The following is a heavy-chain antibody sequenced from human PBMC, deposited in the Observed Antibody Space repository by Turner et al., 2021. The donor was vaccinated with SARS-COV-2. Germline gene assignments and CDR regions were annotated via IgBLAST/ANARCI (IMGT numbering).Heavy chain of an antibody. J-gene: IGHJ4*02. CDR2: ISSSSSYI. CDR3: ARDIPTTADYFDY. Sequence: EVQLVESGGGLVQPGGSLRLSCASSGFTFSTYSMNWVRQAPGKGLEWISSISSSSSYIYYADSVKGRVTSSRDDAKNSLYLQMNSLRAEDTAVYYCARDIPTTADYFDYWGQGTLVTVSS. D-gene: IGHD4-17*01. CDR1: GFTFSTYS. V-gene: IGHV3-21*01.